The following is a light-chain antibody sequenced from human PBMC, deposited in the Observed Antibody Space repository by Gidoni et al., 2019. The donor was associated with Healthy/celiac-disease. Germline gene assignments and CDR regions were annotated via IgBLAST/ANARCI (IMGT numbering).Light chain of an antibody. Sequence: SVSGSPGPSITISCTGTSSDVGGYNYVSWYQQHPGKAPKLMIYDVSNRPSGVSNRFSGSKSGNTASLTISGLQADDEADYYCSSYTSSSTYVVFGGGTKLTVL. V-gene: IGLV2-14*04. CDR3: SSYTSSSTYVV. CDR1: SSDVGGYNY. J-gene: IGLJ2*01. CDR2: DVS.